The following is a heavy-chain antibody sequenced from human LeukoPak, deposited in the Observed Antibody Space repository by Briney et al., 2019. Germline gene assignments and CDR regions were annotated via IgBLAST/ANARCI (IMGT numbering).Heavy chain of an antibody. CDR2: ISAYNGNT. CDR1: XTXXXXX. Sequence: XTXXXXXIXXVRQAPGQGXEXXGXISAYNGNTNYAQKLQGRVTMTTDTXXXTAYMELRRLRYEDTAVYYCAXXXXXXSYRGPFDYWGQGTLVTVSS. D-gene: IGHD1-26*01. J-gene: IGHJ4*02. V-gene: IGHV1-18*01. CDR3: AXXXXXXSYRGPFDY.